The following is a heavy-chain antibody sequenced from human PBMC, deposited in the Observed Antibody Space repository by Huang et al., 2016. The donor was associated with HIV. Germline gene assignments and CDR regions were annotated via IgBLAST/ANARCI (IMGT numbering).Heavy chain of an antibody. D-gene: IGHD6-6*01. CDR1: GGSMSSYY. CDR2: IYYSGST. CDR3: ASASIAARRWFDP. J-gene: IGHJ5*02. V-gene: IGHV4-59*01. Sequence: QVQLQESGPGLVKPSETLSLTCTVSGGSMSSYYWSWIRQPPGKGLEWIGYIYYSGSTNYNPSLKSRVTISVDTSKNQFSLRLSSGTAADTAVYYCASASIAARRWFDPWGQGSLVTVSS.